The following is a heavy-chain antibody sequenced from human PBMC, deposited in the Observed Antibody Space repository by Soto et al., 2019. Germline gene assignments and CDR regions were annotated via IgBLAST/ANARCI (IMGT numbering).Heavy chain of an antibody. V-gene: IGHV1-69*06. CDR3: ARPHLSGSYGDSNWFDP. Sequence: SVKVSCKASGGTFSSYAISWVRQAPGQGLEWMGGIIPIFGTANYAQKFQGRVTITADKSTSTAYMELSSLRSEDTAVYYCARPHLSGSYGDSNWFDPWGRGTLVTVSS. J-gene: IGHJ5*02. CDR1: GGTFSSYA. CDR2: IIPIFGTA. D-gene: IGHD4-17*01.